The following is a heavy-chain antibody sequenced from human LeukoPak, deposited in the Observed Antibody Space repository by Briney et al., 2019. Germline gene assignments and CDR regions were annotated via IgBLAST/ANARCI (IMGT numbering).Heavy chain of an antibody. CDR2: IYSGGST. CDR1: GLTVSSNY. D-gene: IGHD6-6*01. J-gene: IGHJ4*02. CDR3: ARDLVGITCR. V-gene: IGHV3-53*01. Sequence: AGGSVRLSCAASGLTVSSNYMSWVRPAPGKGLEWVSVIYSGGSTYYADSVKGRFTISRDNSKNTLYLQMNSLRAEDTAVYYCARDLVGITCRWGQGTLVTVSS.